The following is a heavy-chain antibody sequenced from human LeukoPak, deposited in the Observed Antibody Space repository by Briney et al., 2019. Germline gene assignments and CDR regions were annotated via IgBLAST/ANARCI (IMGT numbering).Heavy chain of an antibody. CDR3: AKDLARQWELPDYFDY. CDR2: IRYDGSNK. Sequence: GGSLRLSCAASGFTFTSYGMHWVRQAPGKGLEWVAFIRYDGSNKYYADSVKGRFTISRDNSKNTLYLQMHSLRAEDTAVYYCAKDLARQWELPDYFDYWGQGTLVTVSS. CDR1: GFTFTSYG. V-gene: IGHV3-30*02. D-gene: IGHD1-26*01. J-gene: IGHJ4*02.